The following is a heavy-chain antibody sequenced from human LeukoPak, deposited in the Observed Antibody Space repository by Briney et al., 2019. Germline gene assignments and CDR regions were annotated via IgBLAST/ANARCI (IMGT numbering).Heavy chain of an antibody. J-gene: IGHJ4*02. D-gene: IGHD2-2*01. V-gene: IGHV3-74*01. CDR1: GFTFSDYW. CDR2: INSGVGST. CDR3: TRGYCSSTSCLSRFADY. Sequence: GGSLRLSCAASGFTFSDYWMHWVRQAPGKGLVWVSRINSGVGSTDYADSVKGRFTISRDNAKNTLYLQMNSLRAEDTAVYYCTRGYCSSTSCLSRFADYWGQGALVTVSS.